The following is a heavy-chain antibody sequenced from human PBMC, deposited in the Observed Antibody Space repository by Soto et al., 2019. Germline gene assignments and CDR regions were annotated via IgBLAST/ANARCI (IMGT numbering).Heavy chain of an antibody. V-gene: IGHV2-26*01. CDR1: GFSLSNVRMG. J-gene: IGHJ4*02. CDR3: ARTTIVSFLFDY. CDR2: IFSNDEK. D-gene: IGHD5-12*01. Sequence: QVTLKESGPVLVKPTETLTLTCTVSGFSLSNVRMGVSWIRQPPVKALEWLAHIFSNDEKSYSTSLKSRLTISKDTSRGQVVLTMTDMDPVDTATYYCARTTIVSFLFDYWGQGTVVTVSS.